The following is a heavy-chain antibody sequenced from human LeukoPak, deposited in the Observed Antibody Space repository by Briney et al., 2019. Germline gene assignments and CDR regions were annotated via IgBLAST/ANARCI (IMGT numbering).Heavy chain of an antibody. CDR3: AREEAVAALDY. Sequence: SEILPLTCAVYGGSFSNYYWSKIRQPPGKGLQWFGEINHNRSPNYNPSLKSRVTISVDTSKNQFSLKLSSVTAADTAVYYCAREEAVAALDYWGQGPLVTVSS. J-gene: IGHJ4*02. D-gene: IGHD6-19*01. CDR2: INHNRSP. CDR1: GGSFSNYY. V-gene: IGHV4-34*01.